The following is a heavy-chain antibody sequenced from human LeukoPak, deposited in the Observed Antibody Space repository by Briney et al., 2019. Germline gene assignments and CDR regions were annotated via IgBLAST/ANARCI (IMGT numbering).Heavy chain of an antibody. CDR1: GGTFSSYA. Sequence: SVKVSCKASGGTFSSYAISWVRQAPGQGLEWMGGIIPIFGTANYAQKFQGRVTITTDESTGTAYMELSSLRSEDTAVYYCARSRGLRFLEWLPFESWGQGTLVTVSS. V-gene: IGHV1-69*05. D-gene: IGHD3-3*01. J-gene: IGHJ4*02. CDR2: IIPIFGTA. CDR3: ARSRGLRFLEWLPFES.